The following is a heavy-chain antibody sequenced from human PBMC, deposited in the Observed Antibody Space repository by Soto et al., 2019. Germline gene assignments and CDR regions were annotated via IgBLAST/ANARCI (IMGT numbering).Heavy chain of an antibody. CDR1: GYTFTSHG. CDR2: ISAYNGNT. V-gene: IGHV1-18*01. D-gene: IGHD2-15*01. J-gene: IGHJ4*02. Sequence: ASAKGSCKASGYTFTSHGISWGRPAPGQALECMAWISAYNGNTNYAQKLQGRVTMTTDTSTSTAYMELRSLRSDDTAVYYCARSRPIRLGYCSGGSCYEIFDYWGQGTLVNVSS. CDR3: ARSRPIRLGYCSGGSCYEIFDY.